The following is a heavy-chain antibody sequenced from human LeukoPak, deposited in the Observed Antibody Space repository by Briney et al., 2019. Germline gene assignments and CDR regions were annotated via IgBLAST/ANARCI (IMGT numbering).Heavy chain of an antibody. V-gene: IGHV4-39*01. J-gene: IGHJ3*02. CDR1: GGSISSSSYY. D-gene: IGHD5-12*01. CDR3: ASSKGLAGAFDI. CDR2: IYYSGST. Sequence: PSETLSLTCTVSGGSISSSSYYWGWIRQPPGTGLEWTGSIYYSGSTYYNPSLKSRVTISVDTSKNQFSLKLSSVTAADTAVYYCASSKGLAGAFDIWGQGTMVTVSS.